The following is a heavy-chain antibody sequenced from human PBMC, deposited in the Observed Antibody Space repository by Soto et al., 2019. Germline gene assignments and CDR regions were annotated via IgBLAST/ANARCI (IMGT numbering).Heavy chain of an antibody. CDR3: AKDNFDCGDECYHYYRLDV. CDR1: GFTFSAYD. V-gene: IGHV3-30*18. CDR2: ISYDGSKN. Sequence: PWGSLRLSCAASGFTFSAYDMHWVRQAPGKGLEWVALISYDGSKNDYADSAKCRFTISRDKSKNTLYLQMNSLRPEDTAVDYCAKDNFDCGDECYHYYRLDVWGQGSRFSVCS. J-gene: IGHJ6*01. D-gene: IGHD2-21*01.